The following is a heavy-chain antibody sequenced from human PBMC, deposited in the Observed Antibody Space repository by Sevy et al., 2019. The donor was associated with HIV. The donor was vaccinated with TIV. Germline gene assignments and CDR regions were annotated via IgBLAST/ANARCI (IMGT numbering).Heavy chain of an antibody. J-gene: IGHJ4*02. Sequence: ASVKVSCKVSGHTLTELSMHWVRQAPGKGLEWMGGFDPEDGETVYAQNFQGRVTMTEGTSTDTAYMALSSLRSEDTAVYYCAMIDLIVEATNGFDYWGQGSLVTVSS. CDR1: GHTLTELS. CDR3: AMIDLIVEATNGFDY. V-gene: IGHV1-24*01. CDR2: FDPEDGET. D-gene: IGHD1-26*01.